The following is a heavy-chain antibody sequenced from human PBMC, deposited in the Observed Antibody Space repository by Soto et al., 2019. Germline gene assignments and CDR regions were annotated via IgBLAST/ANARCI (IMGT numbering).Heavy chain of an antibody. CDR2: IFYSGST. D-gene: IGHD1-26*01. CDR3: ARPSLRGASAWYAH. Sequence: PSETLSLTCSVSGDSISTRNYYWDWIRQPPGKGLEWIGSIFYSGSTYFSPSLKSRVTISIDTSKNQFSLKLTSVTAADTAVYYCARPSLRGASAWYAHWGQGTLVTVSS. CDR1: GDSISTRNYY. V-gene: IGHV4-39*01. J-gene: IGHJ5*02.